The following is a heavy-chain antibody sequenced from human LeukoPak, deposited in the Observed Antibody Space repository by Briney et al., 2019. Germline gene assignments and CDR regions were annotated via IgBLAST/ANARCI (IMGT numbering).Heavy chain of an antibody. CDR2: IYCSGST. D-gene: IGHD1-26*01. Sequence: SETLSLTCTVSGGSISSGDYSWSWIRQPPGKGLEWIGYIYCSGSTYYNPSLKSRVTISVDTSKNQFSLKLSSVTAADTAVYYCARARSDYGSSHFDYWGQGTLVTVSS. V-gene: IGHV4-30-4*01. CDR1: GGSISSGDYS. J-gene: IGHJ4*02. CDR3: ARARSDYGSSHFDY.